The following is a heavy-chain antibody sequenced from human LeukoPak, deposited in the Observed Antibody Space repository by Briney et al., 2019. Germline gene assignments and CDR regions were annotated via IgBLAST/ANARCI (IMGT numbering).Heavy chain of an antibody. D-gene: IGHD5-18*01. Sequence: GGSLRLSCAASGFTFSSYGMHWVRQAPGKGLEWVAVISYDGSNKYYADSVKGRFTISRDNSKKTLYLQMNSLRAEDTAVYYCAKTWIQLWSPDYWGQGTLVTVSS. CDR1: GFTFSSYG. CDR2: ISYDGSNK. J-gene: IGHJ4*02. V-gene: IGHV3-30*18. CDR3: AKTWIQLWSPDY.